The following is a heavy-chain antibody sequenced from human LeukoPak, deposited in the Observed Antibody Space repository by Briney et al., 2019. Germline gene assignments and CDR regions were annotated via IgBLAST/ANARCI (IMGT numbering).Heavy chain of an antibody. CDR3: AREKITTGTTRGYYYYGMDV. CDR2: IYYSGST. Sequence: PSETLSLTCTVSGGSISSYYWSWIRQPPGKGLEWIGYIYYSGSTNYNPSLKSRVTISVDTSKNQFSLKLSSVTAADTAVYYCAREKITTGTTRGYYYYGMDVWGQGTTVTVSS. J-gene: IGHJ6*02. V-gene: IGHV4-59*01. CDR1: GGSISSYY. D-gene: IGHD1-1*01.